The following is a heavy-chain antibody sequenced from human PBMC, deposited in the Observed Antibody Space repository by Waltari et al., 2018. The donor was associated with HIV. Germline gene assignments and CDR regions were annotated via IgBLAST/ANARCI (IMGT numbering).Heavy chain of an antibody. CDR3: AKGIAVATTYYYAAMDV. D-gene: IGHD6-19*01. J-gene: IGHJ6*02. Sequence: QVQLVQSGSELKKPGASVKVSCKASGYTFTTYGSNWVRQAPGQGLEWIGWINTNTGSPTYAQGFSGRFVFSFDTSVSTAYLQISSLKSEDSAVYFCAKGIAVATTYYYAAMDVWGPGTTVAVSS. V-gene: IGHV7-4-1*02. CDR1: GYTFTTYG. CDR2: INTNTGSP.